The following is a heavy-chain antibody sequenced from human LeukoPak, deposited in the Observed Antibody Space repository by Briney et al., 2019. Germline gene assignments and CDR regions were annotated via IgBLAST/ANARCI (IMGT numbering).Heavy chain of an antibody. CDR1: GFTFSSYA. Sequence: GGSLRLSCAASGFTFSSYAMSWVRQAPGKGLDWVSAISGIGDSTYYADSVKGRFTISRDNSKNTLYLQMNSLRAEDTAVYYCAKSSSSPRLFDYWGQGTLVTVSS. D-gene: IGHD6-6*01. V-gene: IGHV3-23*01. CDR3: AKSSSSPRLFDY. CDR2: ISGIGDST. J-gene: IGHJ4*02.